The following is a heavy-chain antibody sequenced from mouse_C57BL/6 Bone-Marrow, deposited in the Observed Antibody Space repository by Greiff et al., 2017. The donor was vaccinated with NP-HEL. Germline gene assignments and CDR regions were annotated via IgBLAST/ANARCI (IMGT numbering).Heavy chain of an antibody. CDR3: ARIPLYYGYAMDY. D-gene: IGHD1-1*01. CDR1: GYTFTDYN. Sequence: VQLKQSGPELVKPGASVKIPCKASGYTFTDYNMDWVKQSHGKSLEWIGDINPNNGGTIYNQKFKGKATLTVDKSSSTAYMELRSLTSEDTAVYYCARIPLYYGYAMDYWGQGTSVTVSS. J-gene: IGHJ4*01. V-gene: IGHV1-18*01. CDR2: INPNNGGT.